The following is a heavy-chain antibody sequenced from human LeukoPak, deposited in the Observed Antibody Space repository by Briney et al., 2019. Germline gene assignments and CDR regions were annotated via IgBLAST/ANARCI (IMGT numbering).Heavy chain of an antibody. CDR3: ARVGAWFGELLRRGYFDY. V-gene: IGHV4-39*07. CDR1: GGSISSSSYY. Sequence: PSETLSLTCTVSGGSISSSSYYWGWIRQPPGKGLEWIGSIYYSGSTYYNPSLKSRVTISVDTSKNQFSLKLSSVTAADTAVYYCARVGAWFGELLRRGYFDYWGQGTLVTVSS. J-gene: IGHJ4*02. CDR2: IYYSGST. D-gene: IGHD3-10*01.